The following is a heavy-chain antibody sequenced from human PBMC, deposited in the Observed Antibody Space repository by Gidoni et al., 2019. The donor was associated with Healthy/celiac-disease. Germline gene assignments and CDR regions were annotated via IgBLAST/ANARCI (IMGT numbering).Heavy chain of an antibody. D-gene: IGHD3-9*01. J-gene: IGHJ6*02. CDR3: TTSPPHYDILTGYQYYYYYYGMDV. V-gene: IGHV3-15*01. CDR1: GFTFSNAW. Sequence: EVQLVESGGGLVKPGWSLRLSCAASGFTFSNAWMSCVRHAPGKGLEWVGRIKSKTDGGTTDYAAPVKGRFTISRDDSKNTLYLQMNSLKTEDTAVYYCTTSPPHYDILTGYQYYYYYYGMDVWGQGTTVTVSS. CDR2: IKSKTDGGTT.